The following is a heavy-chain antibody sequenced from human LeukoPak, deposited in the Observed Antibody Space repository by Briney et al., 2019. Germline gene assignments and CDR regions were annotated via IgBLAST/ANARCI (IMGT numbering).Heavy chain of an antibody. CDR3: AKGHPYDFWSGYYYFDY. V-gene: IGHV3-23*01. CDR1: GFTFSSYA. J-gene: IGHJ4*02. Sequence: GGSLRLSCAASGFTFSSYAMSWVRQAPGKGLEWVSAISGSGGSTYYADSVKGRFTISRDNSKNTLYLQMSSLRAEDTAVYYCAKGHPYDFWSGYYYFDYWGQGTLVTVSS. CDR2: ISGSGGST. D-gene: IGHD3-3*01.